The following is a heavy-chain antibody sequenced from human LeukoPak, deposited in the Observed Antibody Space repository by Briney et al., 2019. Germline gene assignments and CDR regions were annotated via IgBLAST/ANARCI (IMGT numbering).Heavy chain of an antibody. CDR2: INHSGST. CDR1: GGSFSGYY. J-gene: IGHJ4*02. CDR3: ARGGDVDTAMGDFDY. Sequence: SETLSLTCAAYGGSFSGYYWSWIRQPPGKGLEWIGEINHSGSTNYNPSLKSRVTISVDTSKNQFSLKLSSVTAADTAVYYCARGGDVDTAMGDFDYWGQGTLVTVSS. D-gene: IGHD5-18*01. V-gene: IGHV4-34*01.